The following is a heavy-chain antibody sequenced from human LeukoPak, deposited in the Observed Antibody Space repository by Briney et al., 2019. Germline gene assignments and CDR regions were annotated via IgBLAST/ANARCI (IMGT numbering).Heavy chain of an antibody. J-gene: IGHJ4*02. V-gene: IGHV1-69*05. CDR3: ARGDGYNYYYFDY. CDR1: GYTFTSYG. CDR2: IIPIFRTS. D-gene: IGHD5-24*01. Sequence: SVKVSCKGSGYTFTSYGISWVRQAPGQGLEWMGRIIPIFRTSNYAQKFQGRVTITTDESTSTAYMELRSLRSDDTAVYYCARGDGYNYYYFDYWGQGTLVTVSS.